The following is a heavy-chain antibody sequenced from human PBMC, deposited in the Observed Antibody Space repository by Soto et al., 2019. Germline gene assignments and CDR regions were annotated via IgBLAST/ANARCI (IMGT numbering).Heavy chain of an antibody. J-gene: IGHJ6*02. Sequence: SETLSLTCAISGDSVSSNSAACNWIRQSPSRGLEWLGRTYYRSKWYNDYAVSVKSRITINPDTSKNQFSLQLNSVTPEDTAVYYCSRDSDGIAAAGAPGIDPYYDSYGMDVWGQGTMVTV. CDR1: GDSVSSNSAA. V-gene: IGHV6-1*01. CDR2: TYYRSKWYN. D-gene: IGHD6-13*01. CDR3: SRDSDGIAAAGAPGIDPYYDSYGMDV.